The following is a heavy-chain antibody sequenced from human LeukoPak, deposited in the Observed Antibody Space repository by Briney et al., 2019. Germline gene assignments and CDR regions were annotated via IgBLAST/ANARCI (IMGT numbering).Heavy chain of an antibody. CDR1: GGSMSPYH. CDR3: ARGHDSYYYDSSGYYYDY. Sequence: NPSETLSLTCTVSGGSMSPYHWGWIRQPPGKGLEWTGYIYYSGSTNYNPSLNSRVTISVDTSKNQFSLKLSSVTAADTAVYYCARGHDSYYYDSSGYYYDYWGQGTLVTVSS. J-gene: IGHJ4*02. V-gene: IGHV4-59*12. CDR2: IYYSGST. D-gene: IGHD3-22*01.